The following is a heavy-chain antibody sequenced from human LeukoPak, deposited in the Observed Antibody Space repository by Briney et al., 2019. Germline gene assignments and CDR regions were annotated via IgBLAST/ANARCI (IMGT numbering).Heavy chain of an antibody. Sequence: SVKVSCKASGGTFSSYAISWVRQAPGQGLEWMGGIIPIFGTANYAQKFQGRVTITTDESTSTAYMELSSLRSEDTAVYYCARDREGRGYSYGTYYYYYMDVWAKGPRSPSP. CDR1: GGTFSSYA. J-gene: IGHJ6*03. D-gene: IGHD5-18*01. CDR2: IIPIFGTA. V-gene: IGHV1-69*05. CDR3: ARDREGRGYSYGTYYYYYMDV.